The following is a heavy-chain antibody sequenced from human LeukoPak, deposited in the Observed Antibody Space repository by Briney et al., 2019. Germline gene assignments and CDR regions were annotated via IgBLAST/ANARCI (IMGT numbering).Heavy chain of an antibody. J-gene: IGHJ4*02. Sequence: ASVKVSCKASGYTFTSYDINWVRQATGQGLEWMGWMNPNSGNTGYAQKFQGRVTITRNTSISTAYMELSSLRSEDTAVYYCARGRYSSGWISGANYWGQGTLVTVSS. CDR2: MNPNSGNT. CDR3: ARGRYSSGWISGANY. V-gene: IGHV1-8*03. CDR1: GYTFTSYD. D-gene: IGHD6-19*01.